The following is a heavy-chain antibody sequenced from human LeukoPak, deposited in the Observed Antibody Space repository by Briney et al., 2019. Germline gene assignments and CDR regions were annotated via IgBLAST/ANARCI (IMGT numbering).Heavy chain of an antibody. V-gene: IGHV1-2*02. CDR2: INPNSGGT. J-gene: IGHJ5*02. CDR3: ARDSPDRKNNWFDP. CDR1: GYTFTGYY. Sequence: ASVKVSCKASGYTFTGYYMHWVRQAPGQGLEWMGWINPNSGGTNYAQKFQGRVTMTRDTSISTAYMELSRLRSDDTAVYYCARDSPDRKNNWFDPWGQGTLATVSS.